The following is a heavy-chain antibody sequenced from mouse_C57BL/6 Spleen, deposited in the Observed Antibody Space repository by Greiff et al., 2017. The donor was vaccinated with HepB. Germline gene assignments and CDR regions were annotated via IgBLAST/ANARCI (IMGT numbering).Heavy chain of an antibody. CDR2: ISDGGSYT. CDR3: ARDGGSSPYYFDY. Sequence: EVQGVESGGGLVKPGGSLKLSCAASGFTFSSYAMSWVRQTPEKRLEWVATISDGGSYTYYPDNVKGRFTISRDNAKNNLYLQMSHLKSEDTAMYYCARDGGSSPYYFDYWGQGTTLTVSS. CDR1: GFTFSSYA. J-gene: IGHJ2*01. V-gene: IGHV5-4*01. D-gene: IGHD1-1*01.